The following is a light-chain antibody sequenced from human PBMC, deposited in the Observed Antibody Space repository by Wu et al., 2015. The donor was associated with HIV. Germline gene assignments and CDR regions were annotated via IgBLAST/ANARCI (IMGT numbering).Light chain of an antibody. V-gene: IGKV3-20*01. J-gene: IGKJ1*01. CDR3: QQYGSSLTTT. Sequence: EIVLTQSPGTLSLSPGERAALSCRASQSVSSYSLAWYQQKPGQAPRPLIYGASNRATGIPDRFSGSGSGTHFTLTINRLXPEDFAVYYCQQYGSSLTTTFGQGTNGGN. CDR1: QSVSSYS. CDR2: GAS.